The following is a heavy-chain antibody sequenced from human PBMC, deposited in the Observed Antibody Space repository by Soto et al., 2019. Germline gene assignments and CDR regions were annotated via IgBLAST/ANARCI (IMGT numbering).Heavy chain of an antibody. CDR2: IDWDDDK. CDR3: ARTRTYYDFWSGPLGNGMDV. Sequence: VSGPTLVNPTQTLTLTCTFSGFSLSTSGMCVSWIRQPPGKALEWLARIDWDDDKYYSTSLKTRLTISKDTSKNQVVLTMTNMDPVDTATYYCARTRTYYDFWSGPLGNGMDVWGQGTTVTVSS. J-gene: IGHJ6*02. D-gene: IGHD3-3*01. V-gene: IGHV2-70*11. CDR1: GFSLSTSGMC.